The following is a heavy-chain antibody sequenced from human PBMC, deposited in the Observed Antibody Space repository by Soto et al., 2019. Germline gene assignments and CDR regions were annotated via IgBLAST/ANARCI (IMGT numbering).Heavy chain of an antibody. Sequence: GASVKVSCKASGYTFTSYGISWVRQAPGQGLEWMGWISAYNGNTNYAQKLQGRVTMTTDTSTSTAYMELRSLRSDDTAVYYCAREVPAFPYYYYYMDVWGKGTTVTVS. CDR2: ISAYNGNT. CDR1: GYTFTSYG. D-gene: IGHD2-2*01. V-gene: IGHV1-18*01. J-gene: IGHJ6*03. CDR3: AREVPAFPYYYYYMDV.